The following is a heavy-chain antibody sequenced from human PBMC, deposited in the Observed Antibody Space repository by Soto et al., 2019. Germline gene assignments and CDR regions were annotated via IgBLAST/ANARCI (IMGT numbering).Heavy chain of an antibody. CDR1: GGSISYYY. D-gene: IGHD2-8*01. CDR2: IHYTGST. CDR3: AGAEKVYAISGALDI. J-gene: IGHJ3*02. Sequence: SETLSLTCTVSGGSISYYYWIWIRQPPGKGLEWIGYIHYTGSTNYNPSLKSRVTISIDTSKNQLSLKLSSVTAADTAVYYCAGAEKVYAISGALDIWGQGTMVTVSS. V-gene: IGHV4-59*01.